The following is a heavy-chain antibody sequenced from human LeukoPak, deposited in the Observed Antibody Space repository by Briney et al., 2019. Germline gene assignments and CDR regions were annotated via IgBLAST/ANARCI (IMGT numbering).Heavy chain of an antibody. J-gene: IGHJ4*02. CDR2: IWYDGSNK. V-gene: IGHV3-33*06. CDR3: AKGHYPDDY. D-gene: IGHD3-10*01. CDR1: GFTFSSYG. Sequence: GRSLRLSCAASGFTFSSYGMHWVRQAPGKGLEWVAVIWYDGSNKYYADSVKGRFTISRDNSKNTLYLQMNSLRAEDTAVYYCAKGHYPDDYWGQGTLVTASS.